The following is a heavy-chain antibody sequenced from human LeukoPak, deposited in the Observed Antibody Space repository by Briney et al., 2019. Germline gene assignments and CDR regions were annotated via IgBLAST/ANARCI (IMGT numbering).Heavy chain of an antibody. CDR3: ASASSHRIAAGGDY. D-gene: IGHD6-13*01. J-gene: IGHJ4*02. Sequence: GGSLRLSCAASGFTFSNYWMHWVRQAPGKGLVWVSRINSDGSSRNYADSVKGRFTISRDNAKNTLYLQMNSPRAEDTAVYYCASASSHRIAAGGDYWGQGTLVTVSS. V-gene: IGHV3-74*01. CDR1: GFTFSNYW. CDR2: INSDGSSR.